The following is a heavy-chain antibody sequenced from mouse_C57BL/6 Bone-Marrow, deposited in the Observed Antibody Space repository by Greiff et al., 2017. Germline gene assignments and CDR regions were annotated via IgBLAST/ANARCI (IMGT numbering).Heavy chain of an antibody. D-gene: IGHD2-1*01. CDR1: GYTFTSYW. CDR2: IYPGSGST. CDR3: AREVTPYYYAMDY. J-gene: IGHJ4*01. Sequence: QVQLQQPGAELVKPGASVKMSCKASGYTFTSYWITWVKQRPGQGLAWIGDIYPGSGSTNYNEKFKSKATLTVDTSSSTAYMQLSSLTSEDSAVYYCAREVTPYYYAMDYWGQGTSVTVSS. V-gene: IGHV1-55*01.